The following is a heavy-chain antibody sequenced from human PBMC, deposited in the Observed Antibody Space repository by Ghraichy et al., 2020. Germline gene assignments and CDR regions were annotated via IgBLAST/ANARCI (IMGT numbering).Heavy chain of an antibody. Sequence: GESLNISCAGSGIIVSNNYMSWVRQAPGKRLEWVSHIYSDGSTYHADSVKGRFTISRDNSKNTLYLQMNSLRAEDTAAYYCAKLATTPVWAFDIWGQGTMVTVSS. CDR1: GIIVSNNY. J-gene: IGHJ3*02. CDR2: IYSDGST. D-gene: IGHD5-24*01. CDR3: AKLATTPVWAFDI. V-gene: IGHV3-66*01.